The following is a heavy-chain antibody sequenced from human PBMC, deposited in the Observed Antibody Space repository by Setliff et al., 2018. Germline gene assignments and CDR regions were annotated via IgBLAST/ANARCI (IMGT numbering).Heavy chain of an antibody. Sequence: SETLSLTCSVSGASISTTYYYWDWIRQPPEKGLEWIGTIYQNGITYYNPTVKSRVTISVDKSKNQFSLSLRSVTAADTAVYYCATDGPVLNGDYISWGQGTLVTVSS. V-gene: IGHV4-39*07. CDR1: GASISTTYYY. CDR2: IYQNGIT. CDR3: ATDGPVLNGDYIS. D-gene: IGHD3-10*01. J-gene: IGHJ5*02.